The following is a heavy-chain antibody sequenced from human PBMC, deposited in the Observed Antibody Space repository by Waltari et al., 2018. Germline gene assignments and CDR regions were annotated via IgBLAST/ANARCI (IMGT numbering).Heavy chain of an antibody. Sequence: EVQLVESGGGLVQPGGSLRLSCAASGFTFSSYSMNWVRQAPGTGLEWVSYISSSSSTIYYADSVKGRFTISRDNAKNSLYLQMNSLRAEDTAVYYCARLGRHLDLWGRGTLVTVSS. J-gene: IGHJ2*01. CDR2: ISSSSSTI. CDR1: GFTFSSYS. V-gene: IGHV3-48*04. CDR3: ARLGRHLDL.